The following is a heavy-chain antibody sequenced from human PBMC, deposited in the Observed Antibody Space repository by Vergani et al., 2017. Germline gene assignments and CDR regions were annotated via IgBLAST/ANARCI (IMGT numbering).Heavy chain of an antibody. CDR2: ISYDGSNK. CDR3: ARVGGATTNGAFDI. D-gene: IGHD1-26*01. V-gene: IGHV3-30*03. CDR1: GFTFSSYG. J-gene: IGHJ3*02. Sequence: QVQLVESGGGVVQPGRSLRLSCAASGFTFSSYGMHWVRQAPGKGLEWVAVISYDGSNKYYADSVKGRFTISRDNSKNTLYLQMNSLRAEDTAVYYCARVGGATTNGAFDIWGQGTMVTVSS.